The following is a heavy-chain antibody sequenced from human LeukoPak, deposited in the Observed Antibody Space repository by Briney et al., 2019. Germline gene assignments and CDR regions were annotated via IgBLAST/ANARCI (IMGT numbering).Heavy chain of an antibody. D-gene: IGHD7-27*01. CDR1: GFTFGNYW. CDR2: IDTDGSIT. CDR3: VRDPNWGNDH. J-gene: IGHJ4*02. Sequence: GGSLRLSCAASGFTFGNYWMHWVRQVPGKGLVWVSRIDTDGSITNYADSARSRFTISRDNAKNMLYLQMNSLRAEDTAVYYCVRDPNWGNDHWGQGILVTVSS. V-gene: IGHV3-74*01.